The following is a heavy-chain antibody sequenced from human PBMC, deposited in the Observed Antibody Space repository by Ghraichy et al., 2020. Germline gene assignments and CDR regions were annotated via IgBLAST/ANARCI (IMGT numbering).Heavy chain of an antibody. Sequence: ASVKVSCKASGYTFTSYGISWVRQAPGQGLEWMGWISAYNGNTNYAQKLQGRVTMTTDTSTSTAYMELRSLRSDDTAVYYCARDYCSGGSCEADDYYYYMDVWGKGTTVTVSS. CDR2: ISAYNGNT. CDR1: GYTFTSYG. V-gene: IGHV1-18*01. J-gene: IGHJ6*03. D-gene: IGHD2-15*01. CDR3: ARDYCSGGSCEADDYYYYMDV.